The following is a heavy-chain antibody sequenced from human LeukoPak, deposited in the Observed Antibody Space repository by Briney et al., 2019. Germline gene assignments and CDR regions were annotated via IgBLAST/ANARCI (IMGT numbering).Heavy chain of an antibody. CDR3: ARHRNSVNLDFDS. Sequence: GESLKIPCQTSGYIFAEYWIGWVRQMPGKGLEWMGIIFPADSDTRYGPSFQGQVTISVDKSISTAYLQWSGLKASDTAIYYCARHRNSVNLDFDSWGQGTLVTVSS. V-gene: IGHV5-51*01. CDR2: IFPADSDT. CDR1: GYIFAEYW. D-gene: IGHD1-14*01. J-gene: IGHJ4*02.